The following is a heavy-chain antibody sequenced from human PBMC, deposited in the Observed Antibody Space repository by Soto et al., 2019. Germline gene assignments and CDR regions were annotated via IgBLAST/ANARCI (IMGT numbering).Heavy chain of an antibody. Sequence: QVQQVESGGGVVQPGRSLRLSCAASGFTFSSYGMHWVRQAPGKGLEWVAVISYDGSNKYYADSVKGRFTISRDNSKNTLYLQRNSLRAEYTAVYYCAKDLRWLAERYYYGIDVWGQGTTVTVS. J-gene: IGHJ6*02. D-gene: IGHD4-17*01. CDR2: ISYDGSNK. CDR1: GFTFSSYG. V-gene: IGHV3-30*18. CDR3: AKDLRWLAERYYYGIDV.